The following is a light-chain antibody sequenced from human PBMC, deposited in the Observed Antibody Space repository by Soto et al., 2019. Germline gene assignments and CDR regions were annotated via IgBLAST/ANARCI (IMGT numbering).Light chain of an antibody. J-gene: IGKJ2*01. Sequence: DIQLTQSPSFLSASVGDRVTITCRASQGISSYLAWYQQKPGKAPKLLIYAASTLQSGVPSRFSGSGSGTEFTLTISSLQPEDFATYYCQQYNSWPPYTFGQGTKLEIK. CDR1: QGISSY. CDR2: AAS. V-gene: IGKV1-9*01. CDR3: QQYNSWPPYT.